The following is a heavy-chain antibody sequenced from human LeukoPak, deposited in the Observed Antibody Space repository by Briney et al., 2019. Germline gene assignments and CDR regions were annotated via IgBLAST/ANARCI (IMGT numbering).Heavy chain of an antibody. Sequence: GGSLRLSCEGSAFIFSGHWMNWVRQAPGKGLEWVAVIWYDGSNKYYADSVKGRFTISRDNSKNTLYLQMNSLRAEDTAVYYCARDTLDRSWYDYWGQGTLVTVSS. D-gene: IGHD6-13*01. CDR3: ARDTLDRSWYDY. V-gene: IGHV3-33*08. J-gene: IGHJ4*02. CDR1: AFIFSGHW. CDR2: IWYDGSNK.